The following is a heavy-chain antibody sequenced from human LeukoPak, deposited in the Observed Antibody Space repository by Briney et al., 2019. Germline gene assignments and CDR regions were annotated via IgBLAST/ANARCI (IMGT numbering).Heavy chain of an antibody. D-gene: IGHD6-19*01. Sequence: GGSLRLSCAASGFSFSSCWMHWVRQAPGKGLVWVSSISSDGSIINYADSVKGRFTISRDNAKNTLYLQMNSLRVEDTAVYYCARPAVAGLRAGGYDYWGQGTLVTVSS. CDR2: ISSDGSII. CDR3: ARPAVAGLRAGGYDY. V-gene: IGHV3-74*01. CDR1: GFSFSSCW. J-gene: IGHJ4*02.